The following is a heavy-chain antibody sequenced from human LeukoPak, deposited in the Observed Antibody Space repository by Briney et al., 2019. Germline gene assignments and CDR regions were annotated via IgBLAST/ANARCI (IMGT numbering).Heavy chain of an antibody. J-gene: IGHJ6*03. CDR3: AREGIVGATGSFYYYYYYMDV. CDR1: GFTFSNYA. CDR2: ISYDGSNK. Sequence: GGSLRLSCAASGFTFSNYAMHWVRQAPGKGLEWVAVISYDGSNKYYADSVKGRFTISRDNSKNTLYLQMNSLRAEDTAVYYCAREGIVGATGSFYYYYYYMDVWGKGTTVTVSS. D-gene: IGHD1-26*01. V-gene: IGHV3-30-3*01.